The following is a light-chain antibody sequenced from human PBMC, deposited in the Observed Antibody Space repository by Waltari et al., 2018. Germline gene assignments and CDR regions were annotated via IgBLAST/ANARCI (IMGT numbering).Light chain of an antibody. V-gene: IGKV1-39*01. CDR2: AAS. CDR3: QQSYTNPPA. J-gene: IGKJ4*01. Sequence: DIQMTQSPSSLSASVGDRVTITCRASHNIINFLSWYQQKPGRAPRLRMYAASTLQSGVPSRFSGSGSGTDFTLTINSLQPEDIATYYCQQSYTNPPAFAAGTKVEIK. CDR1: HNIINF.